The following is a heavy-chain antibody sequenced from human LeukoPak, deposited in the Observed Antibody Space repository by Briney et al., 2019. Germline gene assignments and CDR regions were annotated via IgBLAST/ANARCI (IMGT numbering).Heavy chain of an antibody. D-gene: IGHD3-10*01. CDR2: ISSTGTNI. CDR1: GFTFSSYE. CDR3: AREEPGGYYYYYGMDV. V-gene: IGHV3-48*03. J-gene: IGHJ6*02. Sequence: GGSLRLSCAASGFTFSSYEMNWVRQAPGKGLEWLSYISSTGTNIYYADSVKGRFTISRDNAKNSLYLQMNSLRAEDTAVYYCAREEPGGYYYYYGMDVWGQGTTVTVSS.